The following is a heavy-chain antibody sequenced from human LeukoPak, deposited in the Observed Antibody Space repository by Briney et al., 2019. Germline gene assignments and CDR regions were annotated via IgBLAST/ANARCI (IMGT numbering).Heavy chain of an antibody. CDR2: IYPGDSGT. V-gene: IGHV5-51*01. J-gene: IGHJ5*02. CDR1: GYSFSSYW. CDR3: ARGRYYYDSSGHPGLDWFDP. D-gene: IGHD3-22*01. Sequence: GESLKISCKASGYSFSSYWIVWVRQMPGKGLEWMGIIYPGDSGTRYSPSFQGHVTISADKSISTAYLQWSSLKASDTAMYYCARGRYYYDSSGHPGLDWFDPWGQGTLVTVPS.